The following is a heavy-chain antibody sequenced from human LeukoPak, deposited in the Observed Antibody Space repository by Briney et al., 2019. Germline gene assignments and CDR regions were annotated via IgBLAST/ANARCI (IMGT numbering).Heavy chain of an antibody. CDR1: GFTFSSYA. D-gene: IGHD3-3*01. Sequence: PGGSLRLSCAASGFTFSSYAMNWVRQAPGRGLEWVSSMSSSSSYIYYADSVKGRFTMSRDNAKNSLYLQMNSLRAEDTAVYYCARGSFHYDPVDYWGQGTLVTVSS. J-gene: IGHJ4*02. CDR2: MSSSSSYI. V-gene: IGHV3-21*01. CDR3: ARGSFHYDPVDY.